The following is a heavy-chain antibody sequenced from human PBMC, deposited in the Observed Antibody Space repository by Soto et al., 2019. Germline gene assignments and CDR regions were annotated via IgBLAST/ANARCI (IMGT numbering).Heavy chain of an antibody. Sequence: ASVKVSCKASGYTFTSYAMHWVRQAPGQRLEWMGWINAGNGNTKYSQKFQGRVTITRDTSASTAYMELSSLRSEDTAVYYCARETLYCSGGSCSGYYFDYWGQGTLVTVSS. CDR3: ARETLYCSGGSCSGYYFDY. CDR1: GYTFTSYA. CDR2: INAGNGNT. V-gene: IGHV1-3*01. J-gene: IGHJ4*02. D-gene: IGHD2-15*01.